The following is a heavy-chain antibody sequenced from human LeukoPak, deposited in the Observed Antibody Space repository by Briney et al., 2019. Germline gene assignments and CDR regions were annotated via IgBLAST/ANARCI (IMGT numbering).Heavy chain of an antibody. J-gene: IGHJ4*02. CDR1: GFTFSSYD. V-gene: IGHV3-13*01. D-gene: IGHD5-18*01. Sequence: GGSLRLSCAASGFTFSSYDMHWVRQATGKGLEWVSAIGSAGDTYYPGSVKGRFTISRDNAKNTLYLQMNSLKTEDTAVYYCTGRGYSYGWIGEKLLDYWGQGTLVTVSS. CDR3: TGRGYSYGWIGEKLLDY. CDR2: IGSAGDT.